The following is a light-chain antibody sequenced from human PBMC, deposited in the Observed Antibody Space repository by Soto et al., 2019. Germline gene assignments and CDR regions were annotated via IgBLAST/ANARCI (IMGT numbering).Light chain of an antibody. Sequence: LTQSAATLSLSTGESATLSCRASQSISTYLAWYQQKPGQAPRLLIYDASNRATGIPDRFSGSGSGTDFTLTISRLEPEDFAVYYCQQYGSSSWTFGQGTKVDIK. V-gene: IGKV3-20*01. CDR1: QSISTY. J-gene: IGKJ1*01. CDR2: DAS. CDR3: QQYGSSSWT.